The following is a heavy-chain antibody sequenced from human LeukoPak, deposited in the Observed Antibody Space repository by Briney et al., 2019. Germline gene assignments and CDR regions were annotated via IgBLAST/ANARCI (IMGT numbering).Heavy chain of an antibody. J-gene: IGHJ5*02. CDR1: GFTFSNSW. CDR3: AGALGATVGS. V-gene: IGHV3-7*01. D-gene: IGHD4-23*01. Sequence: GGSLRLSCVASGFTFSNSWMSWVRQAPGEGLEWVANINQDGSEKYYVDSVKGRFTISRDNAQNSVYLQMNSLRAEDTAVYYCAGALGATVGSWGQGTLVTVSS. CDR2: INQDGSEK.